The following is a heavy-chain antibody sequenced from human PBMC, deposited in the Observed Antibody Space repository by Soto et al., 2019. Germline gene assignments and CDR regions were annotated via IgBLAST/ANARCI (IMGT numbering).Heavy chain of an antibody. V-gene: IGHV3-11*01. J-gene: IGHJ6*02. Sequence: LRLSCAASGFTFSDYYMSWIRQAPGKGLEWVSYISSSGSTIYYADSVKGRFTISRDNAKNSLYLQMNSLRAEDTDVYYCARWPATSAAAGGSYYYYGMDVWGQGTTVTVSS. CDR2: ISSSGSTI. CDR3: ARWPATSAAAGGSYYYYGMDV. CDR1: GFTFSDYY. D-gene: IGHD6-13*01.